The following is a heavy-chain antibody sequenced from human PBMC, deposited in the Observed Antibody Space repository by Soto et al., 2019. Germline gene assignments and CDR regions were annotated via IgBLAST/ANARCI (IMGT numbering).Heavy chain of an antibody. D-gene: IGHD2-15*01. Sequence: QVQLQQSGPRLARPSGTLSLTCVVSGGSISSTNWWTWVRQTPGKGLEWIGEVYHTGSTKYNPSLKNRVTISLDKSNNRFSMKLKSVTAADTAVYYCATLPPPIVVVVLPIPSWGQGTLVTVSS. CDR2: VYHTGST. J-gene: IGHJ4*02. V-gene: IGHV4-4*02. CDR3: ATLPPPIVVVVLPIPS. CDR1: GGSISSTNW.